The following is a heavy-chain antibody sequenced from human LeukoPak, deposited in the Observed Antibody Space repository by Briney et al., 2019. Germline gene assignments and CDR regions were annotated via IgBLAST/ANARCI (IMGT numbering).Heavy chain of an antibody. D-gene: IGHD2-21*02. CDR1: AFTFDNYA. CDR3: ARTRLTRVTGAFDI. J-gene: IGHJ3*02. CDR2: ITWNSGSI. V-gene: IGHV3-9*01. Sequence: GGSLRLSCAASAFTFDNYAMHWVRQAPGKGLEWVSGITWNSGSIGYADSVKGRFTISRDNAKNSLYLQMNSLRAEDTAVYYCARTRLTRVTGAFDIWGQGTMVTVSS.